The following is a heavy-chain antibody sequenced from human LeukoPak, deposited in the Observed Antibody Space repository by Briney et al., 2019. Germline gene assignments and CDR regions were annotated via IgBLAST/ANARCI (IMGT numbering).Heavy chain of an antibody. CDR1: GGSISGHY. CDR2: IYYSGST. J-gene: IGHJ4*02. V-gene: IGHV4-59*11. Sequence: PSETLSLTCTVSGGSISGHYWSWIRQPPGKGLEWIGYIYYSGSTNYNPSLKSRVTISVDTSKNQFSLKLSSVTAADTAVYYCAGGPFDYWGQGTLVTVSS. D-gene: IGHD6-25*01. CDR3: AGGPFDY.